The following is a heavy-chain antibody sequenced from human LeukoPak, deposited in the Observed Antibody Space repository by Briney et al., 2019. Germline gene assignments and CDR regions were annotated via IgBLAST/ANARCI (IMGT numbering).Heavy chain of an antibody. CDR3: AREQNYDFWSGYSDAFDI. J-gene: IGHJ3*02. CDR1: GGSISSSSYY. CDR2: VYYSGST. D-gene: IGHD3-3*01. Sequence: SETLSPTCTVSGGSISSSSYYWGWIRQPPGKGLEWIGSVYYSGSTYYNPSLKSRVTISVDRSKNQFSLKLSSVTAADTAVYYCAREQNYDFWSGYSDAFDIWGQGTMVTVSS. V-gene: IGHV4-39*07.